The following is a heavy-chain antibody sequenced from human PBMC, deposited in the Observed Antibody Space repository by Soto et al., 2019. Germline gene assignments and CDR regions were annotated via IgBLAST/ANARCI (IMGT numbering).Heavy chain of an antibody. Sequence: SGSLSITCRVSGDGIKTYPGTWIRQPAGKGLEWIGRIYTSASINYNPSLKGRVTLSVDTSTNQVSLRLASVTAADTAIYYCARDREAGYNFYYGMDVWGQGTTVTVSS. D-gene: IGHD6-19*01. CDR3: ARDREAGYNFYYGMDV. CDR2: IYTSASI. J-gene: IGHJ6*02. V-gene: IGHV4-4*07. CDR1: GDGIKTYP.